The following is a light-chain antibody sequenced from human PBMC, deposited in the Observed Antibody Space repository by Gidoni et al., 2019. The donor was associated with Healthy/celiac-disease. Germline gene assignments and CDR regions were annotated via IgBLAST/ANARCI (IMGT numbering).Light chain of an antibody. CDR3: QQSYSTLERT. V-gene: IGKV1-39*01. CDR1: QSISSY. Sequence: DIQMTQSPSSLSASVGDRVTITCRASQSISSYLNWYQQKPGKAPKLLIYAASSLQSGVQSRFSGSGSGTDFTLTISSLQPEDFATYYCQQSYSTLERTFGQGTKVEIK. CDR2: AAS. J-gene: IGKJ1*01.